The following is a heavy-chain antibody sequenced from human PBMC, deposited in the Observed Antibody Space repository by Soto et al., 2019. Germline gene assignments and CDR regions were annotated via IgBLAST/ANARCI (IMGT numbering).Heavy chain of an antibody. J-gene: IGHJ6*02. V-gene: IGHV3-23*01. CDR1: GFTFSSYA. Sequence: EVQLLESGGGLVQPGGSLRLSCAVSGFTFSSYAMSWVRQAPGKGLEWVSAISGSGGSTYYADSVKGRFTISRDNSKNTLYLQMNSLRAEDTAVYYCAKDLVRVGANWYYGMDVWGQGTTVTVSS. D-gene: IGHD1-26*01. CDR3: AKDLVRVGANWYYGMDV. CDR2: ISGSGGST.